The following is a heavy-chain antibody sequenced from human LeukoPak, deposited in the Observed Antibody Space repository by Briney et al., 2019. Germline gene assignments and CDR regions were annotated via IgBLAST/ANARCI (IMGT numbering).Heavy chain of an antibody. D-gene: IGHD3-3*01. J-gene: IGHJ4*02. CDR3: ARAYDFWSGYYFIEFDY. Sequence: LVKVSCKASGGTFSSYAISWVRQAPGQGLEWMGGIIPIFGTANYAQKFQGRVTITADESTSTAYMELSSLRSEDTAVYYCARAYDFWSGYYFIEFDYWGQGTLVTVSS. V-gene: IGHV1-69*01. CDR2: IIPIFGTA. CDR1: GGTFSSYA.